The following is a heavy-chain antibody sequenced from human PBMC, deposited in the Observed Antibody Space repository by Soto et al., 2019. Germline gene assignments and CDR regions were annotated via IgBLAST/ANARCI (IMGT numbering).Heavy chain of an antibody. CDR1: GGSISSGDYY. CDR3: ARVGGFGATTIDY. Sequence: QVQLQESGPGLVKPSQTLSLTCTVSGGSISSGDYYWSWIRQPPGKGLEWIGYIYYSGSTYYNPSIISRVSISADTSKNPFSLKLSSVTAADTAAYSCARVGGFGATTIDYWGQGTLVTVSS. V-gene: IGHV4-30-4*01. CDR2: IYYSGST. D-gene: IGHD3-10*01. J-gene: IGHJ4*02.